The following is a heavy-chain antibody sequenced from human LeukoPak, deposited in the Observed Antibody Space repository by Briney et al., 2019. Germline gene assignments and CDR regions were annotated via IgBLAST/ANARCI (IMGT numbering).Heavy chain of an antibody. Sequence: GASVKVSCKASGYTFTSYGISWVRQAPGQGLEWMGWISAYNGNTNYAQKLQGRVTMTTDTSTSTAYMELSSLRSEDTAVYYCATGPVAAPLNWFDPWGQGTLVTVSS. V-gene: IGHV1-18*01. D-gene: IGHD2-15*01. J-gene: IGHJ5*02. CDR2: ISAYNGNT. CDR1: GYTFTSYG. CDR3: ATGPVAAPLNWFDP.